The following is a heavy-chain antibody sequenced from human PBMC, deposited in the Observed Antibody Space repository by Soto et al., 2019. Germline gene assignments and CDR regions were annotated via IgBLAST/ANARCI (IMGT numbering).Heavy chain of an antibody. CDR2: ISGSGGST. CDR3: AKEQADSSGPGAYFGY. CDR1: TITLSSYA. V-gene: IGHV3-23*01. D-gene: IGHD6-19*01. J-gene: IGHJ4*02. Sequence: GRCMRLSCAPTTITLSSYAMSWVRRAPGKELEWDSAISGSGGSTDSVDSMKGRFTISRDNSKNTLFLQLNSLRDEDPAIYYSAKEQADSSGPGAYFGYWGQGTLVTVSS.